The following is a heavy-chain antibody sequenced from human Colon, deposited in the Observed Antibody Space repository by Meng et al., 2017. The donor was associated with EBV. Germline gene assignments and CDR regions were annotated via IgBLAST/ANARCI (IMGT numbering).Heavy chain of an antibody. J-gene: IGHJ4*02. CDR3: ARVAVGISSFDY. Sequence: VQLQQSGPGLGKPSLTLSLSCDSAGESVCSNSAAWNWIRQSPSRGLEWLGRTYYRSKWYNDYAVSVKSRITINPDTSKNQFSLQLNSVTPEDTAVYYCARVAVGISSFDYWGQGTLVTVSS. V-gene: IGHV6-1*01. D-gene: IGHD1-26*01. CDR2: TYYRSKWYN. CDR1: GESVCSNSAA.